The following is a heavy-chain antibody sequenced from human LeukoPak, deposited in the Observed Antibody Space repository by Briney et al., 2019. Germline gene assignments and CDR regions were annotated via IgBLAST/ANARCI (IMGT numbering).Heavy chain of an antibody. V-gene: IGHV4-39*01. CDR3: ARNPSLHIVVVTAIDY. CDR1: SDSISSSSYY. J-gene: IGHJ4*02. Sequence: SETLSLTCTVSSDSISSSSYYWGWIRQPPGKGLEWIGNINYSGRTYYNPSIKSRLNISVDTSKNQFSLKLSSVTAADTAVYYCARNPSLHIVVVTAIDYWGLGTLVTVSS. CDR2: INYSGRT. D-gene: IGHD2-21*02.